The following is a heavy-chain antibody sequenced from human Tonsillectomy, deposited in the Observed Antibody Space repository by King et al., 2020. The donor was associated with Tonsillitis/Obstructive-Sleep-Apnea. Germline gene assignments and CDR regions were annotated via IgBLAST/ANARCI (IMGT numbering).Heavy chain of an antibody. V-gene: IGHV7-4-1*01. CDR3: ARGEIIFIAASPLPVDY. D-gene: IGHD6-6*01. J-gene: IGHJ4*02. CDR1: GYTFTSYA. Sequence: VQLVQSGSELKKPGASVKVSCKASGYTFTSYAMNSVRQAPGQGLEWMGWINTNTGNPTYAQGFTGRFVFSLDTSVSTAYLLICSRKAEDTAVYYCARGEIIFIAASPLPVDYWGQGTLVTVSS. CDR2: INTNTGNP.